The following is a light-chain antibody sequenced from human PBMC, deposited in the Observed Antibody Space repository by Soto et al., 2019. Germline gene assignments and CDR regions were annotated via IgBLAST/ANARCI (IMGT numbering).Light chain of an antibody. CDR2: GAS. V-gene: IGKV3-20*01. CDR1: QSVSSSY. Sequence: EIVLTQSPGTLSLSPGERATLSCRTSQSVSSSYLAWYQQKPGQAPRLLIYGASSRATGIPDRFSGSGSGTDFTLTISRMEPEDFTVYFCQQYATFPFFFGPGTKVDIK. J-gene: IGKJ3*01. CDR3: QQYATFPFF.